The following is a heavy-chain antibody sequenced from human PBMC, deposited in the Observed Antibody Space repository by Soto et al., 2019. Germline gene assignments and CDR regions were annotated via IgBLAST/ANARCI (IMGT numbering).Heavy chain of an antibody. V-gene: IGHV3-30*18. Sequence: PGGSLRLSCAASGFTFSSYGMHWVRQAPGKGLEWVAVISYDGSNKYYADSVKGRFTISRDNSKNTLYLQMNSLRAEDTAVYYCAKFKDLSDILTGPRFDYWGQGTLVTVSS. CDR3: AKFKDLSDILTGPRFDY. J-gene: IGHJ4*02. CDR2: ISYDGSNK. CDR1: GFTFSSYG. D-gene: IGHD3-9*01.